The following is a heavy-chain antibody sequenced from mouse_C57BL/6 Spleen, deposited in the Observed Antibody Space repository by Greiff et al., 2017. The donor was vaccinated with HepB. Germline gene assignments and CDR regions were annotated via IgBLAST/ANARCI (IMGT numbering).Heavy chain of an antibody. V-gene: IGHV1-80*01. D-gene: IGHD2-3*01. CDR1: GYAFSSYW. CDR3: ARSDGYYGFAY. CDR2: IYPGDGDT. J-gene: IGHJ3*01. Sequence: VQLKESGAELVKPGASVKISCKASGYAFSSYWMNWVKQRPGKGLEWIGQIYPGDGDTNYNGKFKGKATLTADKSSSTAYMQLSSLTSEDSAVYFCARSDGYYGFAYWGQGTLVTVSA.